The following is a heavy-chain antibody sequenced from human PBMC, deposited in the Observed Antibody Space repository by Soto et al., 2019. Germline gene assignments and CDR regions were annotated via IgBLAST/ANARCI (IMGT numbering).Heavy chain of an antibody. J-gene: IGHJ4*02. CDR3: AKDKAPGGSSGGGYFAY. D-gene: IGHD2-15*01. V-gene: IGHV3-9*01. CDR2: ISWNSGSI. CDR1: GCTFDDYA. Sequence: GGSLSLSCAASGCTFDDYAMHWVRQAPGKCLELVSSISWNSGSIGYAYSVKGRFTISIDNARNSLYLEMNSLRIEDTALYYCAKDKAPGGSSGGGYFAYWGQGTLVTVSS.